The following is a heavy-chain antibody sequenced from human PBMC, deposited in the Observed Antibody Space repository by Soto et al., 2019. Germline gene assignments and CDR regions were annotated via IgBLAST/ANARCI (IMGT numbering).Heavy chain of an antibody. CDR3: ARSGEHPFDF. CDR1: GGTFSSYA. J-gene: IGHJ4*02. Sequence: SVKVSCKASGGTFSSYAISWVRQAPGQGLEWMGGIIPIFGTANYAQKFQGRVSVTTDTSTNTVYMELSGLRYDDTALYYCARSGEHPFDFWGQGTLVTVS. CDR2: IIPIFGTA. V-gene: IGHV1-69*05. D-gene: IGHD6-25*01.